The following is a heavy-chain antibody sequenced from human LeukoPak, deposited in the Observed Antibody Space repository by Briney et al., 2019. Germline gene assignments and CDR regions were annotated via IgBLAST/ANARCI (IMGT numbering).Heavy chain of an antibody. CDR2: IITIFGTA. CDR1: GGTFSSYA. CDR3: ARQGYGGGAFDI. D-gene: IGHD5-18*01. V-gene: IGHV1-69*06. J-gene: IGHJ3*02. Sequence: SVKVSCKASGGTFSSYAISWVRQAPGQGLEWMGGIITIFGTANYAQKFQGRVTITADKSTSTAYMELSSLRSEDTAVYYCARQGYGGGAFDIWGQGTMVTVSS.